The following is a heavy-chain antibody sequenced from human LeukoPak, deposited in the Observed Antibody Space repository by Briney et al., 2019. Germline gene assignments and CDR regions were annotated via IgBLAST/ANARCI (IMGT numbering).Heavy chain of an antibody. J-gene: IGHJ3*02. V-gene: IGHV3-30*02. D-gene: IGHD5-12*01. Sequence: GGSLRLSCAASGFTFSSYGMHWVRQAPGKGLEWVAFIRYDGSNKYCADSVKGRFTISRDNSKNTLYLQMNGLRAEDTAVYYCAKDSHLRGYSGYALIFDAFDIWGQGTMVTVSS. CDR2: IRYDGSNK. CDR3: AKDSHLRGYSGYALIFDAFDI. CDR1: GFTFSSYG.